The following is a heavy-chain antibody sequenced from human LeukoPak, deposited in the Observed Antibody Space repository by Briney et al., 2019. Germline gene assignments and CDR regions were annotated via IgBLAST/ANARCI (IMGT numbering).Heavy chain of an antibody. J-gene: IGHJ6*02. Sequence: GGSLRLSCAASGFTFSSYAMSWVRQAPGKGLEWVSAISGSGGSTYYADSVKGRFTISRDNSKNTLYLQMNSLRAEDTAVYYCAKRLIYSSGGDYYYYYGMDVWGQGTAVTVSS. D-gene: IGHD6-19*01. CDR3: AKRLIYSSGGDYYYYYGMDV. CDR2: ISGSGGST. CDR1: GFTFSSYA. V-gene: IGHV3-23*01.